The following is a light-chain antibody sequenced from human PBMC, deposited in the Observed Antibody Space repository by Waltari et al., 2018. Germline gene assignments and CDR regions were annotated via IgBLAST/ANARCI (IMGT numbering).Light chain of an antibody. V-gene: IGLV1-47*01. CDR1: ISTLGTNY. J-gene: IGLJ3*02. CDR3: ASWDDSLSVGV. Sequence: QSVLTQPPSASGTPGQRVTISCSGSISTLGTNYVYWYQQFPGTAPKLRLQGNNLRPSGVPDRFSGSKSGTSASLAISGLRSEDEADYYCASWDDSLSVGVFGGGTKLTVL. CDR2: GNN.